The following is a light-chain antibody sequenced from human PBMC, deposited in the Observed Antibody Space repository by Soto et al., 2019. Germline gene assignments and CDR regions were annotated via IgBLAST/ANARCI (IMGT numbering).Light chain of an antibody. CDR3: QQLNTYPPFT. J-gene: IGKJ2*01. Sequence: DIQLTQSPSFLSASVGDRVAITCRASQGISSYLAWYQQKPGKPPKVLIYAASTLQSGVPSRFSGSGSGTEFTLTISSLQPEDFATYYCQQLNTYPPFTFGQGTKLEIK. CDR1: QGISSY. V-gene: IGKV1-9*01. CDR2: AAS.